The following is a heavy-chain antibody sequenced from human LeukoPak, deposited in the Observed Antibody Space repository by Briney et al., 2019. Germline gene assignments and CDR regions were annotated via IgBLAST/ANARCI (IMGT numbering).Heavy chain of an antibody. CDR2: INAGNGNT. CDR1: GYTFTSYA. J-gene: IGHJ4*02. Sequence: ASVKVSCKASGYTFTSYAMHWVRQAPGQRLEWMGWINAGNGNTKYSQKFQGRVTITRDMSTSTVYMELSSLTSDDTAVYFCARDISTYSGTFPGGDHWGQGTLVTVSS. V-gene: IGHV1-3*01. D-gene: IGHD1-26*01. CDR3: ARDISTYSGTFPGGDH.